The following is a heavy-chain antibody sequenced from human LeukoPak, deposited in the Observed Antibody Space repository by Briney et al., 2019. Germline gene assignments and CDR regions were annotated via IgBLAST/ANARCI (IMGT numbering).Heavy chain of an antibody. Sequence: ASVKVSCKASGYTFTSYDINWVRQATGQGLEWMGWMNPNSGNTGYAQKFQGRVTMTRNTSLNTAYMELSSLRSDDTAVYYCAREVEGGGSPYYYYYYMDVWGKGTTVTVSS. CDR3: AREVEGGGSPYYYYYYMDV. J-gene: IGHJ6*03. D-gene: IGHD2-15*01. CDR1: GYTFTSYD. CDR2: MNPNSGNT. V-gene: IGHV1-8*01.